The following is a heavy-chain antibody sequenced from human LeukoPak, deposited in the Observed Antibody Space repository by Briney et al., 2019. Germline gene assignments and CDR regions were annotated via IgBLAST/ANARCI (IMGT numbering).Heavy chain of an antibody. Sequence: RASVKVSCKASGYTFTGYYMHWVRQAPGQGLEWMGWINPNSGGTNYAQKLQARLTLTTDTSTNTAYMELRSLRSDDTAIYYCARGDWNYVSGGESLDSWGQGTLVSVSS. J-gene: IGHJ4*02. D-gene: IGHD1-7*01. CDR1: GYTFTGYY. V-gene: IGHV1-2*02. CDR3: ARGDWNYVSGGESLDS. CDR2: INPNSGGT.